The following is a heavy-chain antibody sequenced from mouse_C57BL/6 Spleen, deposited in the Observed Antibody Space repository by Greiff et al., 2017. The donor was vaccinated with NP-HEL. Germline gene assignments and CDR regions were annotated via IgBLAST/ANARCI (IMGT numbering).Heavy chain of an antibody. CDR3: AKGGDGNVLYYFDY. CDR2: IYPGSGST. V-gene: IGHV1-55*01. D-gene: IGHD2-1*01. J-gene: IGHJ2*01. CDR1: GYTFTSYW. Sequence: QVQLKQPGAELVKPGASVKMSCKASGYTFTSYWITWVKQRPGQGLEWIGDIYPGSGSTNYNEKFKGKATLTVDTSSSTAYMQLSSLTSEDSAVYYEAKGGDGNVLYYFDYWGQGTTLTVSS.